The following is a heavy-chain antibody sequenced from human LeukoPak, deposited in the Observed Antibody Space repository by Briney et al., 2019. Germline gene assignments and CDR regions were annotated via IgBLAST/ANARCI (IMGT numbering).Heavy chain of an antibody. J-gene: IGHJ3*02. V-gene: IGHV4-61*09. CDR1: GGSISSNSYY. CDR3: ARDHEDIVATIWGEGLNI. Sequence: PSETLSLTCTVSGGSISSNSYYWSWIRQPAGKGLEWIGHIYTSGSTKYNPSLKGRVTMSVDTSKNQFSLNLSSVTAADTAVYYCARDHEDIVATIWGEGLNIWGQGTVVTVSS. D-gene: IGHD5-12*01. CDR2: IYTSGST.